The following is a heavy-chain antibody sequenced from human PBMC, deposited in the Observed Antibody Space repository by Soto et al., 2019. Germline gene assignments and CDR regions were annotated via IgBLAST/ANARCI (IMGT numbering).Heavy chain of an antibody. J-gene: IGHJ6*02. CDR1: GGTFSSYA. V-gene: IGHV1-69*12. CDR2: IIPIFGTA. Sequence: QVQLVQSGAEVKKPGSSVKVSCKASGGTFSSYAISWVRQAHGQGLEWMGGIIPIFGTADYAQKFQGRVTITAGESTSTTYMELSSLRSEDTAVYYCAVTMTNYYYYGMDVWGQGTTVTVSS. D-gene: IGHD3-22*01. CDR3: AVTMTNYYYYGMDV.